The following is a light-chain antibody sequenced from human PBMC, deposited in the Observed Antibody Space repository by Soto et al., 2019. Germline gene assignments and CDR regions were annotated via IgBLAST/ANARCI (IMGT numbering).Light chain of an antibody. CDR1: SSDVGSYNL. J-gene: IGLJ1*01. V-gene: IGLV2-23*02. CDR2: EVS. CDR3: CSYAGSSTYD. Sequence: QSALTQPASVSGSPGQWITISCTGTSSDVGSYNLVSWYQQHPGKAPKLMIYEVSKRPSGVSNRFSGSKSGNTASLTISGLQAEDEADYYCCSYAGSSTYDFGTGTKLTVL.